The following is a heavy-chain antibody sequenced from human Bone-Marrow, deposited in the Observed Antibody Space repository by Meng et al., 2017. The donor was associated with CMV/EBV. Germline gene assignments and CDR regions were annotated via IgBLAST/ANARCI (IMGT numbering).Heavy chain of an antibody. CDR2: ISYDGSNK. D-gene: IGHD2-15*01. J-gene: IGHJ4*02. CDR1: GFTFSSYA. CDR3: AREYCSGGSCYSDY. V-gene: IGHV3-30*04. Sequence: ASGFTFSSYAMHWVRQAPGKGLEWVAVISYDGSNKYYADSVKGRLTISRDNSKNTLYLQMNSLRAEDTAVYYCAREYCSGGSCYSDYWGQGTLVTVSS.